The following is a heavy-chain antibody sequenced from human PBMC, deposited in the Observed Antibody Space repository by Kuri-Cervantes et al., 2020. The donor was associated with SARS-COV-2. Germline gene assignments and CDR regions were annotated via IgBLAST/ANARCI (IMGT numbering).Heavy chain of an antibody. Sequence: GESLKISCAASGFTFSSYWMHWVRQAPGKGLVWVSRTNSYGSSTSYADSVKGRFTISRDNAKNTLYLQMDSLRAEGTAVYYCARDPPLYGSGSHNWFDPWGQGTLVTVSS. CDR2: TNSYGSST. V-gene: IGHV3-74*01. D-gene: IGHD3-10*01. CDR1: GFTFSSYW. CDR3: ARDPPLYGSGSHNWFDP. J-gene: IGHJ5*02.